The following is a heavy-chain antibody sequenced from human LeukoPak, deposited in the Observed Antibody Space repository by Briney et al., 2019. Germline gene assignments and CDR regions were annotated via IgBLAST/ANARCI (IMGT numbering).Heavy chain of an antibody. Sequence: SETLSLTCTVSGGSISSYYWSWIRQPPGKGLEWIGYIYYSGSTSYNPSLKSRVTISVDTSRNQFSLKLSSVTAADTAVYYCARLQIVGATTRLFYGMDVWGQGTTVTVSS. D-gene: IGHD1-26*01. V-gene: IGHV4-59*08. J-gene: IGHJ6*02. CDR3: ARLQIVGATTRLFYGMDV. CDR1: GGSISSYY. CDR2: IYYSGST.